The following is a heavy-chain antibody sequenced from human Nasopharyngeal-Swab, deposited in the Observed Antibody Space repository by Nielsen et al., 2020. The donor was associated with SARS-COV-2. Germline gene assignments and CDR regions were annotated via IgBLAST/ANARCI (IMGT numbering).Heavy chain of an antibody. CDR3: ARPRGRYYDRGFDP. CDR1: GYTFTGYY. Sequence: ASVKVSCKASGYTFTGYYMHWVRQAPGQGLEWMGWINPNSGGTNYAQKFQGWVTMTRDTSISTAYMELSRLRSEDTAVYYCARPRGRYYDRGFDPWGQGTLVTVSS. V-gene: IGHV1-2*04. D-gene: IGHD3-22*01. CDR2: INPNSGGT. J-gene: IGHJ5*02.